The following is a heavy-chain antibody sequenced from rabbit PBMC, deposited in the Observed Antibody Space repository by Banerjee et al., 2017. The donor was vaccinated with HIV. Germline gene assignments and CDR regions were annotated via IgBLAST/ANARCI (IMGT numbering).Heavy chain of an antibody. D-gene: IGHD4-2*01. CDR3: ARDAGYAGSNL. CDR1: GFDFSSYYM. J-gene: IGHJ4*01. V-gene: IGHV1S45*01. CDR2: IGAGSGSA. Sequence: QEQLKETGGGLVQPGGSLTLSCKASGFDFSSYYMSWVRQAPGKGLEWIACIGAGSGSAYYATWAKGRFTISKTSSTTVTLQMTSLTAADTATYFCARDAGYAGSNLWGQGTLVTVS.